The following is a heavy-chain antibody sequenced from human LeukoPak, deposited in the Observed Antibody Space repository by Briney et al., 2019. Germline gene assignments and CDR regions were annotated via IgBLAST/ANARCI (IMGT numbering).Heavy chain of an antibody. D-gene: IGHD3-10*01. CDR1: GGSISSYY. Sequence: PSETLSLTCTVSGGSISSYYWSWIRQPPGKGLEWIGYIYYSGSTNYNPSLKSRVTISVDTSKNQFSLKLSSVTAADTAVYYCARHSGSGGYYNVPDYWGQGTLVTVSS. CDR2: IYYSGST. CDR3: ARHSGSGGYYNVPDY. V-gene: IGHV4-59*08. J-gene: IGHJ4*02.